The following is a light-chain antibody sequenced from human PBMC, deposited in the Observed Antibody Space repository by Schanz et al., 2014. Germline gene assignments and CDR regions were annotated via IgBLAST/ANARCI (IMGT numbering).Light chain of an antibody. CDR2: ANT. CDR1: SSNIGARYD. CDR3: QSYDRSLSAYV. V-gene: IGLV1-40*01. Sequence: QSVLTQPPSVSGAPGQRVTISCTGSSSNIGARYDVHWYQQLPGTAPEVLIYANTNRPSGVPDRFSGSQSGTSASLAITGLQAEDEADYYCQSYDRSLSAYVFGTGTKLTVL. J-gene: IGLJ1*01.